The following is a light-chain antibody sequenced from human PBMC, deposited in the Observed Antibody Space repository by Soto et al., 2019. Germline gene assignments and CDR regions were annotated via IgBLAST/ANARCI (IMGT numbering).Light chain of an antibody. Sequence: QSALTQPRSVSGSPGQSVTISCSGTSSDVGGYKYVSWHQQHPGKAPKLMIYDVSKRPSGVPDRFSGSKSGNTASLTISGLQAEDEADYYCCSYAGSYSYVFGTGTKLTVL. J-gene: IGLJ1*01. CDR3: CSYAGSYSYV. V-gene: IGLV2-11*01. CDR1: SSDVGGYKY. CDR2: DVS.